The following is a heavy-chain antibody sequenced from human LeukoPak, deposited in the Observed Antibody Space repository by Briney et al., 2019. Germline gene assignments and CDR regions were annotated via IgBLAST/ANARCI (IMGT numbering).Heavy chain of an antibody. J-gene: IGHJ4*02. CDR1: GFTFSSYG. CDR2: IWYDGSSK. V-gene: IGHV3-33*01. CDR3: AREYGGNSMNY. D-gene: IGHD4-23*01. Sequence: PGGSLRLSCAASGFTFSSYGMHWVRQAPGKGLEWVAVIWYDGSSKYYADSVKGRFTISRDNSKNTLYLQMNSLRAEDTAVYYCAREYGGNSMNYWGQGTLVTVSS.